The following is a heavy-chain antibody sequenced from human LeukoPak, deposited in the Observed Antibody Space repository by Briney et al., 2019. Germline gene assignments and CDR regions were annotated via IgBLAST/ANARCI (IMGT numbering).Heavy chain of an antibody. J-gene: IGHJ5*02. CDR2: MNPNSGNT. Sequence: GASVKVSCKASGYTFTSYGINWVRQATGQGLEWMGWMNPNSGNTGYAQKFQGRVTMTRNTSISTAYMELSSLRSEDTAVYYCARGRTLRGYCSSTSCYSLGFDPWGQGTLVTVSS. D-gene: IGHD2-2*01. CDR3: ARGRTLRGYCSSTSCYSLGFDP. V-gene: IGHV1-8*02. CDR1: GYTFTSYG.